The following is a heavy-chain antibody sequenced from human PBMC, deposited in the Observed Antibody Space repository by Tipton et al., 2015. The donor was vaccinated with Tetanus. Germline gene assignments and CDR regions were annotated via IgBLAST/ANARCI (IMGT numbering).Heavy chain of an antibody. Sequence: GLVKPSETLSLTCSVSGGSVNRGSYYWSWVRQSPGKGLEWVGYLLYGANTKYNPSLKSRVTISGDTSKNQFSLRLTSVSAADTAVYYCARGALFDFYYYMDVWGEGTTVPVSS. CDR1: GGSVNRGSYY. V-gene: IGHV4-61*01. J-gene: IGHJ6*03. CDR2: LLYGANT. CDR3: ARGALFDFYYYMDV.